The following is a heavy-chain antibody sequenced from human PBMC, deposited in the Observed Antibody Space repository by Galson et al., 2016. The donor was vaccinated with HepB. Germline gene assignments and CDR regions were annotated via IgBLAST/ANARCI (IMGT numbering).Heavy chain of an antibody. CDR3: VDRGSDGWNLFFHD. CDR1: GFTFSSHV. Sequence: SLRLSCAASGFTFSSHVVTWVRQAPGGELEWLSSLAADGGEANYADSVKGRFTISRDNSKNTHYLEMNRVTVDDTAVYYWVDRGSDGWNLFFHDWGQGTLVTVSS. D-gene: IGHD5-24*01. J-gene: IGHJ1*01. CDR2: LAADGGEA. V-gene: IGHV3-23*01.